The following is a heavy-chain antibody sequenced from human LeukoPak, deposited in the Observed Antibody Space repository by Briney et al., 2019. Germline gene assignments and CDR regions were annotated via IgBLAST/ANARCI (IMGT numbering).Heavy chain of an antibody. D-gene: IGHD3-10*01. Sequence: GGSLRLSCAASEFSVKYNYMTWVRQAPGKGLEWVSLLYSAGSTNYADSVKGRFTISRDDSKNTVYLQMNSLRAEDTAVYYCARDRHYGSGSPYFGYWGQGTLVTVSS. CDR3: ARDRHYGSGSPYFGY. J-gene: IGHJ4*02. CDR2: LYSAGST. V-gene: IGHV3-53*01. CDR1: EFSVKYNY.